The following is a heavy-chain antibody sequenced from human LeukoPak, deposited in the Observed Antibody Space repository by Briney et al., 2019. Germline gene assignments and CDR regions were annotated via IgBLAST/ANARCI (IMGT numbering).Heavy chain of an antibody. CDR1: GGSISSYY. D-gene: IGHD2-2*01. V-gene: IGHV4-4*07. CDR3: ARIGTSSTSGPFHFDY. CDR2: IYTSGST. J-gene: IGHJ4*02. Sequence: SETLSLTCTVSGGSISSYYWSWIRQPAGKGLEWIGRIYTSGSTYYNPSLKSRVTISVDTSKNQFSLKLSSVTAADTAVYYCARIGTSSTSGPFHFDYWGQGTLVTVSS.